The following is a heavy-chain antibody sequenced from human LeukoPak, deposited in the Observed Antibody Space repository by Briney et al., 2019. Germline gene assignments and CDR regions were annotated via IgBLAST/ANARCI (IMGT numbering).Heavy chain of an antibody. Sequence: GGSLRLSCAASGFTFSSYAMSWVRQAPGKGLEWVSYISSSSSTIYYADSVKGRFTISRDNAKNSLYLQMNSLRDEDTAVHYCARERDYGDYDFYYGMDVWGQGTTVTVSS. CDR3: ARERDYGDYDFYYGMDV. V-gene: IGHV3-48*02. CDR2: ISSSSSTI. J-gene: IGHJ6*02. CDR1: GFTFSSYA. D-gene: IGHD4-17*01.